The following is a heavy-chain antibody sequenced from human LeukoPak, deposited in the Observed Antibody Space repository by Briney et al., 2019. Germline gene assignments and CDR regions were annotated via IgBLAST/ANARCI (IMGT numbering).Heavy chain of an antibody. J-gene: IGHJ4*02. CDR1: GFAFDDYA. V-gene: IGHV3-9*03. Sequence: GGSLRLSCAASGFAFDDYAMHWVRQAPGKGLESVSGISWNSGSIGYADSVKGRFTISRDNAKNSLYLQMNSLRAEDMAFYYCTKSGCSSTACYYNKWGQGTLVTVSS. CDR3: TKSGCSSTACYYNK. CDR2: ISWNSGSI. D-gene: IGHD2-2*01.